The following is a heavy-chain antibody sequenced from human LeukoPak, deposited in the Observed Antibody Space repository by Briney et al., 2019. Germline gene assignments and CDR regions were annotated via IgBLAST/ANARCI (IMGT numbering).Heavy chain of an antibody. CDR2: IWYDGSNK. CDR3: ARDPQRYYDSSGYYPDY. Sequence: GGSLRLSCAASGFSVSSKYMTWVRQAPGKGLEWVAVIWYDGSNKYYADSVKGRFTISRDNSKNTLYLQMNSLRAEDTAVYYCARDPQRYYDSSGYYPDYWGQGTLVTVSS. V-gene: IGHV3-33*08. CDR1: GFSVSSKY. J-gene: IGHJ4*02. D-gene: IGHD3-22*01.